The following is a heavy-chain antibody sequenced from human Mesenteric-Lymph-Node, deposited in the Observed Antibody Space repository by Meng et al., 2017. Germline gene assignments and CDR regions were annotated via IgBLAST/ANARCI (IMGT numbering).Heavy chain of an antibody. CDR2: INPSGCST. D-gene: IGHD3-22*01. CDR3: ARAGIRDYYDSSGYYAFDAFDI. V-gene: IGHV1-46*01. CDR1: GYTFTSYY. Sequence: ASVKVSCKASGYTFTSYYMHWVRQAPGQGLEWMGIINPSGCSTTYAQKFQGRVTMTRDTSTSTVYMELSSLRSEDTAVYYCARAGIRDYYDSSGYYAFDAFDIWGQGTMVTVSS. J-gene: IGHJ3*02.